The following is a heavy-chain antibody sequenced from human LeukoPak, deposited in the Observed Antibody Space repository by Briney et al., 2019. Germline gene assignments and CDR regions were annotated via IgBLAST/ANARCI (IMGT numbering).Heavy chain of an antibody. CDR1: GGSISSGGYS. D-gene: IGHD3-3*01. J-gene: IGHJ4*02. V-gene: IGHV4-30-2*01. Sequence: SQTLSLTCAVSGGSISSGGYSWSWIRQPPGKGLEWIGYIYHSGSTCYNPSLKSRVTISVDRSKNQFSLKLSSVTAADTAVYYCVAKTYDFWSGYHTRDYWGQGTLVTVSS. CDR3: VAKTYDFWSGYHTRDY. CDR2: IYHSGST.